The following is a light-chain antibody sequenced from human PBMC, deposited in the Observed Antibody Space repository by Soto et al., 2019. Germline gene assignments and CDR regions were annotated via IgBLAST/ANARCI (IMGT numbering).Light chain of an antibody. CDR3: QQYISSPPMYT. CDR1: QSSATSY. V-gene: IGKV3-20*01. Sequence: VLTQSPVTLSLSPGDRATLSCRTSQSSATSYFAWYQQKPGQDPRLLIYGASSSATGLPDRLSGRGSGTDFTLIISRLGPEDFAVYYCQQYISSPPMYTFAQGTRLEIK. J-gene: IGKJ2*01. CDR2: GAS.